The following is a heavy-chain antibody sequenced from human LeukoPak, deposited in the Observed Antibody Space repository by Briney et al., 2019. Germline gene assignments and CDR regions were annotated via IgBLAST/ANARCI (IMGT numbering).Heavy chain of an antibody. CDR3: ARSLTSTPRGRNSGGGRRSGQRTVFDY. V-gene: IGHV3-23*01. J-gene: IGHJ4*02. D-gene: IGHD1-26*01. CDR2: FSGSGGST. Sequence: GGSLRLSCAASGFTFSSYAMSWVRQAPGKGLECISGFSGSGGSTYYADSVKGRFTISRDNSKNTAYLQMNSLRAEDTAVYYCARSLTSTPRGRNSGGGRRSGQRTVFDYWGQGTLVTVSS. CDR1: GFTFSSYA.